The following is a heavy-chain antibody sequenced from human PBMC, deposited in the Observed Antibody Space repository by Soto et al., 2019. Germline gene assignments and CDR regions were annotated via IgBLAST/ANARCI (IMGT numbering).Heavy chain of an antibody. V-gene: IGHV3-23*01. Sequence: GGSLRLSCAASEFTFSSYDMSWVRQAPGKGLEWVSGISDSGTSTYYTDSVKGRFAISRDNSKNTLFLQMSSLRAEDTAIYYCAKGPRLYCSGGSCYPLDAFDIWGQGTMVTVSS. J-gene: IGHJ3*02. D-gene: IGHD2-15*01. CDR1: EFTFSSYD. CDR2: ISDSGTST. CDR3: AKGPRLYCSGGSCYPLDAFDI.